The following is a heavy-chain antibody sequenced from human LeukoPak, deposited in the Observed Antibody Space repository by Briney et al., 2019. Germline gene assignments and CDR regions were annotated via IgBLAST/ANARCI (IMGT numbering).Heavy chain of an antibody. CDR1: GGSISSYY. J-gene: IGHJ4*02. V-gene: IGHV4-59*08. CDR3: ASSRIVGATMALDY. Sequence: SETLSLTCTVSGGSISSYYWSWIRQPPGKGLEWIGYIYYSGSTNYNPSLKSRVTISVDTSKNQFSLKLSSVTAADTAVYYCASSRIVGATMALDYWGQGTLVTVSS. D-gene: IGHD1-26*01. CDR2: IYYSGST.